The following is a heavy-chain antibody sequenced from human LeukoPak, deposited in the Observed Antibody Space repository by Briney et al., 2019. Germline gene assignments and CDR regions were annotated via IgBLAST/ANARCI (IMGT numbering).Heavy chain of an antibody. CDR3: ATYLYGIFDF. CDR2: MYSSGST. J-gene: IGHJ4*02. CDR1: GGSISSSSYY. D-gene: IGHD4-17*01. V-gene: IGHV4-39*07. Sequence: SETLSLTCTVSGGSISSSSYYWGWIRQPPGKGLEWIGSMYSSGSTYYNPSLKSRVTISVDTSKNQFSLKLSSVTAADTAVYYCATYLYGIFDFWGQGTLVTVSS.